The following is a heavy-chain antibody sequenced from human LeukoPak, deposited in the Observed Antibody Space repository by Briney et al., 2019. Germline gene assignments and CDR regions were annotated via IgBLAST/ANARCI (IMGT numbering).Heavy chain of an antibody. J-gene: IGHJ4*02. CDR3: ARARGSARFDY. V-gene: IGHV3-74*01. D-gene: IGHD1-26*01. Sequence: GGSLRLSCAASGFTFSSYWMHWVRQAPGKGLVWVSRINSDGSSTSYADSAKGRFTISRDNAKNTLYLQMNSLRAEDTAVYYCARARGSARFDYWGQGTLVTVSS. CDR1: GFTFSSYW. CDR2: INSDGSST.